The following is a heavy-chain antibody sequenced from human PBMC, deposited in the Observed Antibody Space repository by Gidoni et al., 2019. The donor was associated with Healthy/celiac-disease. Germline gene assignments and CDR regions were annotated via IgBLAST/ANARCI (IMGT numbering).Heavy chain of an antibody. Sequence: EVQLVESGGGLVQPGGSLRRSCAASGFPFSRYWMSWGRQAPGKGLEWVANIKQDGSEKYYVDSVKGRFTISRDNAKNSLYLQINSLRAEDTAVYYCARDGKRIAARPPLDYWGQGTLVTVSS. V-gene: IGHV3-7*01. D-gene: IGHD6-6*01. CDR1: GFPFSRYW. CDR2: IKQDGSEK. J-gene: IGHJ4*02. CDR3: ARDGKRIAARPPLDY.